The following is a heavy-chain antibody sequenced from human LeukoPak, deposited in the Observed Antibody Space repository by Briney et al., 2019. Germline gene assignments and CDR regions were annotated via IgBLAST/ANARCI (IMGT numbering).Heavy chain of an antibody. D-gene: IGHD3-22*01. CDR2: ISAYNGNT. Sequence: GASVKVSCKASGYTFTSYGISWVRQAPGQGLEWMGWISAYNGNTNYAQKLQGRVTMTTDTSTSTAYMELRSLRSEDTAVYYCARDRRYDSSGYYYRGDAFDIWGQGTMVTVSS. CDR1: GYTFTSYG. J-gene: IGHJ3*02. V-gene: IGHV1-18*01. CDR3: ARDRRYDSSGYYYRGDAFDI.